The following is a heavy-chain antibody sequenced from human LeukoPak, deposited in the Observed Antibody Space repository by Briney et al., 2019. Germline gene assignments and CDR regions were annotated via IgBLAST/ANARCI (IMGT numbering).Heavy chain of an antibody. Sequence: GGSLRLSCAASGFTFSSFAINWVRQAPGKGLEWVSSISSSSSYMYYADSVKGRFTISRDNAKNSLYLQMNSLRAEDTAVYYCARGVVRYFDYWGQGALVTVSS. J-gene: IGHJ4*02. CDR1: GFTFSSFA. V-gene: IGHV3-21*01. CDR3: ARGVVRYFDY. D-gene: IGHD3-9*01. CDR2: ISSSSSYM.